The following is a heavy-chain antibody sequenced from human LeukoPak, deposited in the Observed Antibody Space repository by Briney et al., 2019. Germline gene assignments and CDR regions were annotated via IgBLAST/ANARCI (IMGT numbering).Heavy chain of an antibody. J-gene: IGHJ4*02. CDR1: GFTFSSYS. CDR2: ISSSSSYI. CDR3: ARDESGESELDY. V-gene: IGHV3-21*01. Sequence: PGGSLRLSCAASGFTFSSYSMNWVRQAPGKGLEWVSSISSSSSYIYYADSVKGRFTIPRDNAKNSLYLQMNSLRAEDMAVYYCARDESGESELDYWGQGTLVTVSS. D-gene: IGHD1-26*01.